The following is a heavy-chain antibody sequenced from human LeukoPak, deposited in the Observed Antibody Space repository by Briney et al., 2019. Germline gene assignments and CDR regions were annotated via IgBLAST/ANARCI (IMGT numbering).Heavy chain of an antibody. J-gene: IGHJ4*02. CDR1: GGTFSSYA. Sequence: GASVKVSCKASGGTFSSYAISWVRRAPGQGLEWMGGIIPIFGTANYAQKFQGRVTITADESTSTAYMELSSLRSEDTAVYYCARDLGEYSSGWYPLGYWGQGTLVTVSS. CDR3: ARDLGEYSSGWYPLGY. V-gene: IGHV1-69*13. D-gene: IGHD6-19*01. CDR2: IIPIFGTA.